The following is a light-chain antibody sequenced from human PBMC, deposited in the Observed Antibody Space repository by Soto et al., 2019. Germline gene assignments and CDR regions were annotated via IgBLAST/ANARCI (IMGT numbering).Light chain of an antibody. Sequence: EIVLTQSPATLSVSPGETATLSCRASHTVDSNLAWYQQKPGQPPSLLIYGASTSAASIPAEISGSGSWREFILLTSSRQSEDFVIYYCQQYKDWPPLTFGGGTKVEIK. CDR3: QQYKDWPPLT. V-gene: IGKV3-15*01. J-gene: IGKJ4*01. CDR1: HTVDSN. CDR2: GAS.